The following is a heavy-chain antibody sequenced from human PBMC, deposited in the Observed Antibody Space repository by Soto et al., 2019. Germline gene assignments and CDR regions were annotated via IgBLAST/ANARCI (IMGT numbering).Heavy chain of an antibody. CDR2: ISNDGSNK. Sequence: GGSLRLSCAASGFSFSTYGMHWVRQAPGKGLEWVAFISNDGSNKYYADSVKGRFTISRDNSKNTLYLQMNSLRAEDTAVYYCARDLGGWPDYWGQGTLVTVSS. CDR3: ARDLGGWPDY. D-gene: IGHD2-15*01. V-gene: IGHV3-30*03. CDR1: GFSFSTYG. J-gene: IGHJ4*02.